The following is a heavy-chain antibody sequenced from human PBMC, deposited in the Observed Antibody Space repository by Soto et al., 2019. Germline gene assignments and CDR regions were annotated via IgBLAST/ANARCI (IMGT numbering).Heavy chain of an antibody. Sequence: QVQLRQWGAGLLKPSETLSLTCAVYGGSFSGYYWSWIRQPPGKGMEYIGEINHSGSTNYNPSLKSRVTISIDPSKNQFPLKLSSVTAADTAVYYCAKGWGGGQLVGYWGQGTLVTVSS. V-gene: IGHV4-34*01. CDR3: AKGWGGGQLVGY. J-gene: IGHJ4*02. D-gene: IGHD6-6*01. CDR2: INHSGST. CDR1: GGSFSGYY.